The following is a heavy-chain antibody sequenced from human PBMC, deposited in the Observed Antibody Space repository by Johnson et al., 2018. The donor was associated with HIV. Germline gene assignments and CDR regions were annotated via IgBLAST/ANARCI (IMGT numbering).Heavy chain of an antibody. CDR3: AKDIACGGDCGSHAFDI. D-gene: IGHD2-21*01. Sequence: EVQVVESGGGLVQPGRSLRLSCAASGFTFDDYAMHWVRQAPGKGLEWVSGISWNSGSIGYADSVKGRFTISRDNAKNSLYLQMNSLRAEDTALYYCAKDIACGGDCGSHAFDIWGQGTMVTVSS. J-gene: IGHJ3*02. CDR1: GFTFDDYA. V-gene: IGHV3-9*01. CDR2: ISWNSGSI.